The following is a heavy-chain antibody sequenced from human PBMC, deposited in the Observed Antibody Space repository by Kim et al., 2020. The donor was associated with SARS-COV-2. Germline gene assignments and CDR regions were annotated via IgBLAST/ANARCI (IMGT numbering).Heavy chain of an antibody. CDR1: GGSISSGGYY. CDR3: ARVRYSYGYGYYYYGMDV. J-gene: IGHJ6*02. D-gene: IGHD5-18*01. V-gene: IGHV4-31*03. CDR2: IYYSGST. Sequence: SETLSLTCTVSGGSISSGGYYWSWIRQHPGKGLEWIGYIYYSGSTYYNPSLKSRVTISVDTSKNQFSLKLSSVTAADTAVYYCARVRYSYGYGYYYYGMDVWGQGTTVTVSS.